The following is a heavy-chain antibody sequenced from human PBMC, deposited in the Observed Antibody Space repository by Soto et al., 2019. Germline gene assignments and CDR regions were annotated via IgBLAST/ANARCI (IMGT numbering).Heavy chain of an antibody. CDR1: GGSISSGDYY. CDR2: IYYSGST. CDR3: ASSAYCGGDCFRLFDY. J-gene: IGHJ4*02. V-gene: IGHV4-30-4*01. D-gene: IGHD2-21*02. Sequence: SETLSLTCTVSGGSISSGDYYWSWIRQPPGKGLEWIGYIYYSGSTYYNPSLKSRVTISVDTSKNQFSLNLSSVTAADTAMYYCASSAYCGGDCFRLFDYWGQGTLVTVSS.